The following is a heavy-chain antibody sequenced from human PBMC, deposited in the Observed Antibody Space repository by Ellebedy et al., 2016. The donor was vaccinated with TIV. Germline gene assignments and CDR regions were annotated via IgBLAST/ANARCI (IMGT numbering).Heavy chain of an antibody. V-gene: IGHV3-23*01. CDR3: AKDGSLRYFDWFGDY. J-gene: IGHJ4*02. CDR1: GFTLSSYA. D-gene: IGHD3-9*01. CDR2: ISGSSGST. Sequence: GGSLRLSCAASGFTLSSYAMSWVRPAPRKGLEWASVISGSSGSTYYADSVKGRFTISRDNSKNTLYLQMNSLRAEDTAVYYCAKDGSLRYFDWFGDYWGQGTLVTVSS.